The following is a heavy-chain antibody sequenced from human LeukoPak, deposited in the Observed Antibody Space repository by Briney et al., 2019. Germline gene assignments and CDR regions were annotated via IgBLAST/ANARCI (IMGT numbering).Heavy chain of an antibody. CDR2: SSSSDDGK. CDR1: GLSLNSYA. Sequence: GGSLRLSCTASGLSLNSYAISWVRQVPGKGLEWVSASSSSDDGKWYADSVRGRFTISRDNAKNSLYLQMDSLRVEDTAEYYCARDPYSGNYGAYYYYYMDVWGKGTTVTVSS. J-gene: IGHJ6*03. CDR3: ARDPYSGNYGAYYYYYMDV. V-gene: IGHV3-21*06. D-gene: IGHD1-26*01.